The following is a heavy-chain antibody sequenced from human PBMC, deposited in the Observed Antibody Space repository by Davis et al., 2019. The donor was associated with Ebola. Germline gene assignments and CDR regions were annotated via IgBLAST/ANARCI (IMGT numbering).Heavy chain of an antibody. D-gene: IGHD6-13*01. V-gene: IGHV4-39*07. CDR3: AREGSYSSSWGTNYYYYYGMDV. CDR2: IYYSGST. CDR1: GGSISSSSYY. J-gene: IGHJ6*02. Sequence: GSLRLSCTVSGGSISSSSYYWGWIRQPPGKGLEWIGSIYYSGSTYYNPSLKSRVTISVDTSKNQFSLQLNSVTPEDTAVYYCAREGSYSSSWGTNYYYYYGMDVWGQGTTVTVSS.